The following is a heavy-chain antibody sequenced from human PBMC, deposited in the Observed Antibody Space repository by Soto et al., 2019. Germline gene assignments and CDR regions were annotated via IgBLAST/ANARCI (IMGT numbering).Heavy chain of an antibody. CDR2: ISGSGGHT. V-gene: IGHV3-23*01. Sequence: EVQLLESGGGLVQPGGSLRLSCAASGFSFSSFALPWVRQAPGKGLEWVSAISGSGGHTYYADSVTGRFTISRDNSNNTLYLQMNSLRAEDTALYYCAKNNGWDGKSDAFDIWGQGTRVTVSS. J-gene: IGHJ3*02. CDR3: AKNNGWDGKSDAFDI. D-gene: IGHD6-19*01. CDR1: GFSFSSFA.